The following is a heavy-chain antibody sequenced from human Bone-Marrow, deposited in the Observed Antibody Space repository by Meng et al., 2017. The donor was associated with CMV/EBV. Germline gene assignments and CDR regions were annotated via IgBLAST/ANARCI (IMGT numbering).Heavy chain of an antibody. CDR1: GYTFTSYG. CDR2: ISAYNGST. Sequence: SGYTFTSYGISWVRKATGQGLEWMGWISAYNGSTNYAQKLQGRVTMTTDTSTSTAYMELRSLRSDDTAVYYCARRVGASRMNWFDPWGQGTLVTVSS. D-gene: IGHD1-26*01. V-gene: IGHV1-18*01. J-gene: IGHJ5*02. CDR3: ARRVGASRMNWFDP.